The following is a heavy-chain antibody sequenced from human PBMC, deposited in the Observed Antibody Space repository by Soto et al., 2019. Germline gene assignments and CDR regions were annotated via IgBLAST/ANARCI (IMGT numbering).Heavy chain of an antibody. CDR3: ARAEDWNYDYYYGMDV. D-gene: IGHD1-1*01. CDR2: MNPNSGNT. Sequence: ASVKVSCKASGYTFTSYDINWVRQATGQGLEWMGWMNPNSGNTGYAQKFQGRVTMTRNTSISTAYMELSSLRSEDTAVYYCARAEDWNYDYYYGMDVWGQGTTVTVSS. J-gene: IGHJ6*02. CDR1: GYTFTSYD. V-gene: IGHV1-8*01.